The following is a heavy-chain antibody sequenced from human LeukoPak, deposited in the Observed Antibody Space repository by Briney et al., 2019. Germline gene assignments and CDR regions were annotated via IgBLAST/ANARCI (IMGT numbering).Heavy chain of an antibody. CDR2: INHSGST. Sequence: SETLSLTCAVYGGSFSGYYWSWIRQPPGKGLEWIGEINHSGSTNYNPSLKSRVTISVDTSKNQFSLKLSSVTAADTAVYYCASHYTKPGIAVAGRNWFDPWGQGTLVTVSS. CDR1: GGSFSGYY. J-gene: IGHJ5*02. V-gene: IGHV4-34*01. D-gene: IGHD6-19*01. CDR3: ASHYTKPGIAVAGRNWFDP.